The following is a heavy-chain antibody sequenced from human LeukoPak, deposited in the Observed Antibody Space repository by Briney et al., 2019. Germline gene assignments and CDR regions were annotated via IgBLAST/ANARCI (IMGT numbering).Heavy chain of an antibody. J-gene: IGHJ4*02. Sequence: GASLKISCKGSGYSFTSYWIGWVRQMPGKGLEWMGIIYPGDSDTRYSPSFQGQVTISADKSISTAYLQWSSLKASDTAMYYCARLPFDILTGYYFDYWGQGTLVTVSS. CDR3: ARLPFDILTGYYFDY. CDR1: GYSFTSYW. CDR2: IYPGDSDT. D-gene: IGHD3-9*01. V-gene: IGHV5-51*01.